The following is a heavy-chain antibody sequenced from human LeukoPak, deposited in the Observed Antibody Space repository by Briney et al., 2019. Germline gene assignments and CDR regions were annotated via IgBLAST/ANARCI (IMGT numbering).Heavy chain of an antibody. Sequence: SQTLSLTCTVSGGSISSGSYYWSWIRQPAGKGLEWIGRIYTSGSTNYNPSLKSRVTISVDTSKNQFSLKLSSVTAADTAVYCCAREGDYVDWFDPWGQGTLVTVSS. CDR1: GGSISSGSYY. CDR3: AREGDYVDWFDP. D-gene: IGHD4-17*01. V-gene: IGHV4-61*02. J-gene: IGHJ5*02. CDR2: IYTSGST.